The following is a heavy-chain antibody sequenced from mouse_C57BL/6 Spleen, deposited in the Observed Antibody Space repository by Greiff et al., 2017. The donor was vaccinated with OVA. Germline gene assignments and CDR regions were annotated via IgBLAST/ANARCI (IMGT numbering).Heavy chain of an antibody. D-gene: IGHD1-1*01. V-gene: IGHV3-6*01. J-gene: IGHJ2*01. CDR3: AREYGSSYRGLFDY. CDR2: ISYDGSN. CDR1: GYSITSGYY. Sequence: EVKLVESGPGLVKPSQSLSLTCSVTGYSITSGYYWNWIRQFPGNKLEWMGYISYDGSNNYNPSLKNRISITRDTSKNQFFLKLNSVTTEDTATYYCAREYGSSYRGLFDYWGQGTTLTVSS.